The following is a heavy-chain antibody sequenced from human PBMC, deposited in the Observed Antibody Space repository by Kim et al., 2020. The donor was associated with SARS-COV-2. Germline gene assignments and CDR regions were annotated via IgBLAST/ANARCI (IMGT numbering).Heavy chain of an antibody. CDR3: AREVWFGELRVGYYYYGMDV. D-gene: IGHD3-10*01. J-gene: IGHJ6*02. V-gene: IGHV4-39*07. CDR1: GGSISSSSYY. Sequence: SETLSLTCTVSGGSISSSSYYWGWIRQPPGKGLEWIGSIYYSGSTYYNPSLKSRVTISVDTSKNQFSLKLSSVTAADTAVYYCAREVWFGELRVGYYYYGMDVWGQGTTVTVSS. CDR2: IYYSGST.